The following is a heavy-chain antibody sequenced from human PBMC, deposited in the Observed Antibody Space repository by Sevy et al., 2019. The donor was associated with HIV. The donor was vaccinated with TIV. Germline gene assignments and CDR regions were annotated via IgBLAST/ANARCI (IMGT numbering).Heavy chain of an antibody. CDR3: ARDISSSGGAFDY. D-gene: IGHD6-6*01. Sequence: SETLSLTCTVSGGSISSGGYYWSWIRQHPGKGLEWIGYIYYSGSTYYNPSLKSRVTISVDTSKNQFSLKLGSVTAADTAVYYCARDISSSGGAFDYWGQGTLVTVSS. J-gene: IGHJ4*02. V-gene: IGHV4-31*03. CDR2: IYYSGST. CDR1: GGSISSGGYY.